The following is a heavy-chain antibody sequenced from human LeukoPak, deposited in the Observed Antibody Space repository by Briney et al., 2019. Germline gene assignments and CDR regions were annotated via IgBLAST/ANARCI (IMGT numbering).Heavy chain of an antibody. CDR2: IKQDGSEQ. CDR3: AKSKAIGYCSSTSCYGGLDY. D-gene: IGHD2-2*01. V-gene: IGHV3-7*01. Sequence: GGSLRLSCAASGFTFSTYWMSWVRQAPGKGLEWVASIKQDGSEQYYVDSVKGRFTISRDNAKNSLYLQMNSLRAEDTAVYYCAKSKAIGYCSSTSCYGGLDYWGQGTLVTVSS. CDR1: GFTFSTYW. J-gene: IGHJ4*02.